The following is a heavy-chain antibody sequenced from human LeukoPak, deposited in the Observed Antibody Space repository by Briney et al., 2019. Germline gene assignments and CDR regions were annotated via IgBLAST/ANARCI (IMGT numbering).Heavy chain of an antibody. V-gene: IGHV1-46*01. Sequence: AASVKVSFTASGYTFTSYYMHWVRQAPGQGLEWMGIINPSGGSTSYAQKFQGRVTMTRDTSTSTVYMELSSLRSEDTAVYYCAREFGLGYYYDSWGQGTLVTVSS. CDR3: AREFGLGYYYDS. J-gene: IGHJ4*02. CDR2: INPSGGST. D-gene: IGHD1-26*01. CDR1: GYTFTSYY.